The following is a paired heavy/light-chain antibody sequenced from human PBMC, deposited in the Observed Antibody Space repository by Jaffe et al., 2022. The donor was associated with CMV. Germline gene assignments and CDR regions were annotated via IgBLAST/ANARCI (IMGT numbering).Heavy chain of an antibody. CDR3: ASEGGYDRFDS. V-gene: IGHV3-48*03. CDR2: ISSSGNTI. J-gene: IGHJ4*02. CDR1: GFTFSSYE. Sequence: EVQLVESGGGLVQPGGSLRLSCAASGFTFSSYEMNWVRQAPGKGLEWVSYISSSGNTIYYADSVKGRFTISRDNAKNSLYLQMNSLRAEDTAAYYCASEGGYDRFDSWGQGTLVTVSS. D-gene: IGHD5-12*01.
Light chain of an antibody. CDR1: QGIRSD. Sequence: AIQMTQSPSSLSASVGDRVTITCRASQGIRSDLSWYQQKPGKAPKLLIYDASTLQSEVPSRFSGSGSGTDFTLTISSLQPEDFATYYCLQDYNYPRTFGQGTKLEIK. CDR2: DAS. CDR3: LQDYNYPRT. V-gene: IGKV1-6*01. J-gene: IGKJ2*01.